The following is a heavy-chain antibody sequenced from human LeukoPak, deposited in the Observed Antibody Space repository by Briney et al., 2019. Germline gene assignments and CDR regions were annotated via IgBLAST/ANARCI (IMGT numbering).Heavy chain of an antibody. CDR3: ARERRAKDGYNDAFDI. CDR1: GFTFDDYG. V-gene: IGHV3-20*04. Sequence: GKSLRLSCAASGFTFDDYGMSWVRQAPGKGLEWVSGINWNGGSTGYADSVKGRFTISRDNAKNSLYLQMNSLRAEDTALYYCARERRAKDGYNDAFDIWGQGTMVTVSS. CDR2: INWNGGST. D-gene: IGHD5-24*01. J-gene: IGHJ3*02.